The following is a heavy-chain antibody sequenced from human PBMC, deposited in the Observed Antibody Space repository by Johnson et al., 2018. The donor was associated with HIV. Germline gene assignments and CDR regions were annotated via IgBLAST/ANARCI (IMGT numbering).Heavy chain of an antibody. CDR2: ISYDGSHK. J-gene: IGHJ3*02. V-gene: IGHV3-30-3*01. CDR3: ARDRVLLWFGESPLDAFDI. Sequence: VQLVESGGGVVQPGRSLRLSCAASGFTFSSNAMHWVRQAPGKGLERVVVISYDGSHKFYADSVKGRFTISRDHSKNTLYLQMNSLRAEDTAVYYCARDRVLLWFGESPLDAFDIWGQGTMVTVSS. D-gene: IGHD3-10*01. CDR1: GFTFSSNA.